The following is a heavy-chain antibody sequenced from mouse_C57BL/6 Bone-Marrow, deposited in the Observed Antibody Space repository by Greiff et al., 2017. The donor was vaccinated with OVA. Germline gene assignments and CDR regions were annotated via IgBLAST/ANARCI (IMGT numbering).Heavy chain of an antibody. V-gene: IGHV1-69*01. J-gene: IGHJ2*01. Sequence: QVQLQQPGAELVMPGASVKLSCKASGYTFTSYWMHWVKQRPGQGLEWIGEIDPSASYTNYNQKFKGKSTLTVDKSSSTAYMQLSSLTSEDSAVYDCARSYYDGSSLFDYWGQGTTLTVSS. CDR1: GYTFTSYW. CDR2: IDPSASYT. CDR3: ARSYYDGSSLFDY. D-gene: IGHD1-1*01.